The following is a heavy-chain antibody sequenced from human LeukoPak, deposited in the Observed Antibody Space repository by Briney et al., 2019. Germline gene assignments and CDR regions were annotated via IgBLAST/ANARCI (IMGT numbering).Heavy chain of an antibody. CDR3: ARSDLCTITAGPFHY. CDR1: GYTFSNYG. V-gene: IGHV1-18*01. J-gene: IGHJ4*02. Sequence: GASVKVSCRASGYTFSNYGIAWVRQAPGQGLEWMGWISGYQGSTKYAQNFQGRVTMTIDRSTSTAYMDLRSLRSDDTAMYFCARSDLCTITAGPFHYWGQGTLVAVSS. D-gene: IGHD5/OR15-5a*01. CDR2: ISGYQGST.